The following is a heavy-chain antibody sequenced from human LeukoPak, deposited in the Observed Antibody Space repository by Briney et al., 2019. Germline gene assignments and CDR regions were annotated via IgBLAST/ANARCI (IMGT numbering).Heavy chain of an antibody. CDR3: ARDPYGSGRRYYYYYYMDV. Sequence: GGSLRLSCAASGFTFSSYAMSWVRQAPGKGLEYVSAISSNGGSTYYANSVKGRFTISRDNSKNTLYLQMGSLRAEDMAVYYCARDPYGSGRRYYYYYYMDVWGKGTTVTISS. V-gene: IGHV3-64*01. J-gene: IGHJ6*03. D-gene: IGHD3-10*01. CDR2: ISSNGGST. CDR1: GFTFSSYA.